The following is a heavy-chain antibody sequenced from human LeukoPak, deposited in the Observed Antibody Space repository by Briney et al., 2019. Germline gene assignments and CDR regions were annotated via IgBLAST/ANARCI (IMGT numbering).Heavy chain of an antibody. CDR2: ISSLGTHI. J-gene: IGHJ5*02. D-gene: IGHD4/OR15-4a*01. CDR3: ARDYDYANWFDP. V-gene: IGHV3-21*01. CDR1: GFTLSTYS. Sequence: GGSLRLSCVASGFTLSTYSMNWVRQPPGKGLEWVSSISSLGTHINYADSVKGRFTVSRDNAKNSLYLQMDSLRAEDTAFYYCARDYDYANWFDPWGQGSLVTVSS.